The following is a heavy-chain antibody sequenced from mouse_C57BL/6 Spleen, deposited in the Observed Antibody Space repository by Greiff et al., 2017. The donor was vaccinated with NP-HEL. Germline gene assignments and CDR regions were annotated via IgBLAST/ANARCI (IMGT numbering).Heavy chain of an antibody. CDR3: TAQAAWFAY. CDR1: GYTFTDYE. Sequence: ESGAELVRPGASVTLSCKASGYTFTDYEMHWVKQTPVHGLEWIGAIDPETGGTAYNQKFKGKAILTADKSSSTAYMELRSLTSEDSAVYYCTAQAAWFAYWGQGTLVTVSA. CDR2: IDPETGGT. D-gene: IGHD3-2*02. V-gene: IGHV1-15*01. J-gene: IGHJ3*01.